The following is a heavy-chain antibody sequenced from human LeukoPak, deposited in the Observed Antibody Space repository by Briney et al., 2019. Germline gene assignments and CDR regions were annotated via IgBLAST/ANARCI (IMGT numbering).Heavy chain of an antibody. D-gene: IGHD6-13*01. J-gene: IGHJ6*02. CDR2: IRYDGSNK. CDR1: GFTFSSYG. V-gene: IGHV3-30*02. CDR3: AKASSSWSNYYYGMDV. Sequence: GGSLRLSCAASGFTFSSYGMHWVRQAPGKGLEWVAFIRYDGSNKYYADSVKGRFTISRDNSKNTLYLQMNSLRAEDTAVYYCAKASSSWSNYYYGMDVWGQGTTVTVSS.